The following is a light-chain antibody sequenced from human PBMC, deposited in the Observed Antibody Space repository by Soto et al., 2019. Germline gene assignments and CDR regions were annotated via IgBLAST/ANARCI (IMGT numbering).Light chain of an antibody. CDR3: SSYAGSKTVR. J-gene: IGLJ2*01. V-gene: IGLV2-8*01. CDR1: SSDVGGYNC. Sequence: QSALTQPPSASGSPGQSVTISCTGTSSDVGGYNCVSWYQQHPGKAPQLMIYEVTKRPSGVPDRFSGSKSGNTASLTVSGLQAEYEADYYCSSYAGSKTVRFGGGTKLTVL. CDR2: EVT.